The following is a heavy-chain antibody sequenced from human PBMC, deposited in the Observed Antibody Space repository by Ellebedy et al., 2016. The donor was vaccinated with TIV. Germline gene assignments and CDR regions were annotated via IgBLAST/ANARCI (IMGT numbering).Heavy chain of an antibody. J-gene: IGHJ4*02. Sequence: PGGSLRLSCAAPGFTFTTFWMSWVRQAPGKGLEWVGNINQDGSEKCYGDSVKGRFTISRDNAKNTLYLQMSSLTVDETAIYYGVRGANDWYGMDYWGQGTLVTVSS. CDR2: INQDGSEK. CDR1: GFTFTTFW. D-gene: IGHD3-9*01. CDR3: VRGANDWYGMDY. V-gene: IGHV3-7*04.